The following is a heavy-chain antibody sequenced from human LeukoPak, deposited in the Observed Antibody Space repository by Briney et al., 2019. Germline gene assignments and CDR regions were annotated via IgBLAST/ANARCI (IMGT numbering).Heavy chain of an antibody. CDR3: ARHYGYDSSGSLFDY. CDR2: IYYSGST. D-gene: IGHD3-22*01. Sequence: KTSETLSLTCTVSGASISSYYWSWIRQPPGKGLEWIGYIYYSGSTNYNPSLKSRVTISVDTSKNQFSLKLSSVTAADTAVYYCARHYGYDSSGSLFDYWGQGTLVTVSS. CDR1: GASISSYY. V-gene: IGHV4-59*08. J-gene: IGHJ4*02.